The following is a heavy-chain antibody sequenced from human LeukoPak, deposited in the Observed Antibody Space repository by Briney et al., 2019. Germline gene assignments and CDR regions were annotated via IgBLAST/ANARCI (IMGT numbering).Heavy chain of an antibody. CDR2: IYYSGST. D-gene: IGHD3-10*02. Sequence: SETLSLTCTVSGGSISSYYWSWIRQPPGKGLEWIGYIYYSGSTNYNPSLKSRVTISVDTSKNQFSLKLSSVTAADTAVYYCARGHSGRGGIDPWGQGTLVTVSS. CDR1: GGSISSYY. J-gene: IGHJ5*02. V-gene: IGHV4-59*01. CDR3: ARGHSGRGGIDP.